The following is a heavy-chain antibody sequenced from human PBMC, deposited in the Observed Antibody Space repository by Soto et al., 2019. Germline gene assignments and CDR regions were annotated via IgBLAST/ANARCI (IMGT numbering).Heavy chain of an antibody. Sequence: ASVKVSCKASGYTFTSYGISWVRQAPGQGLEWMGWISAYNGNTNYAQKLQGRVTMTTDTSTSTAYMELRSLRSDDTAVYYCARFHCSGGSCYSGWLAEWGQGSLVTVSS. V-gene: IGHV1-18*01. J-gene: IGHJ4*02. CDR2: ISAYNGNT. D-gene: IGHD2-15*01. CDR1: GYTFTSYG. CDR3: ARFHCSGGSCYSGWLAE.